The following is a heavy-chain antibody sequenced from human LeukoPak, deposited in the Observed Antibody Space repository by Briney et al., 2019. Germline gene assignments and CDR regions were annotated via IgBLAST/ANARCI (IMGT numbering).Heavy chain of an antibody. J-gene: IGHJ5*02. CDR1: GFTFSSYS. CDR3: ARDRGGYYYGVGSNWFDP. V-gene: IGHV3-21*01. D-gene: IGHD5-12*01. Sequence: PGGSLRLSCAASGFTFSSYSMHWVRQAPGKGLEWVSSISSSSYIYYAESVKGRFTISRDDAKNSLYLQMDTLRAGDTAVYYCARDRGGYYYGVGSNWFDPWGQGTLVTVSS. CDR2: ISSSSYI.